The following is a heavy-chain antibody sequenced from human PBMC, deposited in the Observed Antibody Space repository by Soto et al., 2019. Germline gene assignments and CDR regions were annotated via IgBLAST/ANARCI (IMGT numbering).Heavy chain of an antibody. CDR2: INPGGGGT. J-gene: IGHJ4*02. D-gene: IGHD1-7*01. CDR3: ARDWAGPRGAVIDY. CDR1: GYTFTTYY. V-gene: IGHV1-46*01. Sequence: QVQLMQSGAEVRRPGASVNISCRASGYTFTTYYIHWVRQAPGQRLEWMGVINPGGGGTTYAQNFQGRVTLTRDTSTSTVYMDLSSLRSNDTAVYYCARDWAGPRGAVIDYWGQGTLVTVSS.